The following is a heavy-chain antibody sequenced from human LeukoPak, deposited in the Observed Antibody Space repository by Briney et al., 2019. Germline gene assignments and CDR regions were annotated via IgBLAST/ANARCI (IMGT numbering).Heavy chain of an antibody. CDR2: ISYDGSTN. CDR3: ARGSGTRVAPYYFDH. J-gene: IGHJ4*02. D-gene: IGHD1-1*01. Sequence: GGSLRLSCAASGFTFSSYWMNWARQAPGKGLEWVAVISYDGSTNYYADSVKGRFTISRDNSKNTLYLQVNSLRTEDTAMYYCARGSGTRVAPYYFDHWGQGTLVTVSS. V-gene: IGHV3-30*03. CDR1: GFTFSSYW.